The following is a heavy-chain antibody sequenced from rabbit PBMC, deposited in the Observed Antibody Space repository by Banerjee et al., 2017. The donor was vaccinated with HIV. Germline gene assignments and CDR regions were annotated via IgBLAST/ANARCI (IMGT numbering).Heavy chain of an antibody. CDR1: GFSFTNKYV. CDR2: INTSSGNT. D-gene: IGHD1-1*01. J-gene: IGHJ4*01. V-gene: IGHV1S45*01. Sequence: QEQLEESGGDLVKPEGSLTLTCTASGFSFTNKYVMCWVRQAPGKGLEWIACINTSSGNTVYANWAKGRFTISKTSSTTVTLQMTSLTAADTATYFCARALGKYASGSGDDLWGPAPSSPS. CDR3: ARALGKYASGSGDDL.